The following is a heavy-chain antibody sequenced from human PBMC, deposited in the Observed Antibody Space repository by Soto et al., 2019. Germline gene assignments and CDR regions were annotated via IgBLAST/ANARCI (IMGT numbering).Heavy chain of an antibody. CDR2: VHGGGST. D-gene: IGHD3-16*01. CDR3: AGRLTTAASLDY. V-gene: IGHV3-53*01. Sequence: VQLVESGGGLIQPGGSLRLSCAASGFTVSNNHMTWVRQAAGKGLELVSFVHGGGSTSYADSVKGRFTISRDNSKNTLYLQMDILRAEDTAIYYCAGRLTTAASLDYWGRGTLVTVSS. CDR1: GFTVSNNH. J-gene: IGHJ4*02.